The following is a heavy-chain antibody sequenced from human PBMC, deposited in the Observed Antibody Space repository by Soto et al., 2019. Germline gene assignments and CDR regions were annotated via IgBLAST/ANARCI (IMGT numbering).Heavy chain of an antibody. CDR3: ARDSRITIFGVVITTYGMDV. D-gene: IGHD3-3*01. Sequence: SVKVSCKASGGTFSSYAISWVRQAPGQGLEWMGGIIPIFGTANYAQKFQGRVTITADESTSTAYMELSSLRSEDTAVYYCARDSRITIFGVVITTYGMDVWGQGTTVTVSS. J-gene: IGHJ6*02. V-gene: IGHV1-69*13. CDR1: GGTFSSYA. CDR2: IIPIFGTA.